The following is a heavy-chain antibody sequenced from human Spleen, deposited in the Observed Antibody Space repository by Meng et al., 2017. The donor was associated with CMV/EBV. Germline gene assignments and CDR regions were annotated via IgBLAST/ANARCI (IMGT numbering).Heavy chain of an antibody. CDR3: VRGGAAGSYFDY. CDR2: MIPISVAA. J-gene: IGHJ4*02. CDR1: GGTLTGHS. D-gene: IGHD3-10*01. V-gene: IGHV1-69*05. Sequence: CTASGGTLTGHSVYSVREVSGQGFEWLGGMIPISVAAHYAQKCQGRVTITTDESTTATYMGLRRLRSEDTPLYYCVRGGAAGSYFDYWGQGTLVTVS.